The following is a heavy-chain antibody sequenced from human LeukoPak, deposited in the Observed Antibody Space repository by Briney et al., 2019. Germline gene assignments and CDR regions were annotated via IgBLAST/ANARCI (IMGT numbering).Heavy chain of an antibody. CDR3: ASYPYYYGSGRENFDY. CDR2: IYYSGST. D-gene: IGHD3-10*01. CDR1: GGSISSSSYY. V-gene: IGHV4-39*01. Sequence: KPSETLSLTCTVSGGSISSSSYYWGWIRQPPGKGLEWIGCIYYSGSTYYNPSLKSRVTISVDTSKNQFSLKLSSVTAADTAVYYCASYPYYYGSGRENFDYWGQGTLVTVSS. J-gene: IGHJ4*02.